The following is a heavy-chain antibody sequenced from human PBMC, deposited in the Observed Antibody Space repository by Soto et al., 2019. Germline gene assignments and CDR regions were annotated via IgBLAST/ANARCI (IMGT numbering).Heavy chain of an antibody. Sequence: VQLVESGGGVVQPGRSLRLSCAASGFTFSSYAMHWVRQAPGKGLEWVAVISYDGSNKYYADSVKGRFTISRDNSKNTLYLQMNSLRAEDTAVYYCARDTNNLLQHWGQGTLVTVSS. D-gene: IGHD1-1*01. CDR3: ARDTNNLLQH. CDR2: ISYDGSNK. V-gene: IGHV3-30-3*01. CDR1: GFTFSSYA. J-gene: IGHJ1*01.